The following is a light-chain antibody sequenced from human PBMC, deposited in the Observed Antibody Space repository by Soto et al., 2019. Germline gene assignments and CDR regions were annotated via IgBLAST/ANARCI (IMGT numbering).Light chain of an antibody. J-gene: IGKJ1*01. CDR1: QSISNW. Sequence: DIQMTQSPSTLSASVGDRVTITCRASQSISNWLAWYQQKPGKAPKLLIYGTSTLQSGVPSRFSGSGSGTEFTLTISSLQPDDFATYYCQHYNGYSEAFGQGTKVDIK. CDR3: QHYNGYSEA. CDR2: GTS. V-gene: IGKV1-5*01.